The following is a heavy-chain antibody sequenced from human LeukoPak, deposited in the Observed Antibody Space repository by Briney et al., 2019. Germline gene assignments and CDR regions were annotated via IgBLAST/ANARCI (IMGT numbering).Heavy chain of an antibody. CDR3: ARELYYYVSSGYIH. V-gene: IGHV1-18*01. CDR1: GYTFTSYG. CDR2: ISAYNGNT. Sequence: ASVKVSCKASGYTFTSYGISWVRQAPGQGLEWMGWISAYNGNTNYAQKLQGRVTMTTDTSTSTAYMELRSLRSDDTAVYYCARELYYYVSSGYIHWGQGTLVTVSS. D-gene: IGHD3-22*01. J-gene: IGHJ4*02.